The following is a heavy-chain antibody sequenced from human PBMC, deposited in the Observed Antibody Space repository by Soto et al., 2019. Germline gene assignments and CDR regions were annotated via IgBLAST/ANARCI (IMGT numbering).Heavy chain of an antibody. D-gene: IGHD1-26*01. CDR3: ASEWATFAMDV. CDR2: MNPNSGNT. V-gene: IGHV1-8*01. CDR1: GYTFTSYD. Sequence: QVQLVQSGAEVKKPGASVKVSCKASGYTFTSYDINWVRQATGQGLEWMGWMNPNSGNTGYAQKFQCRVTITRNISTRPAYLELSSLRSEDTAVYYCASEWATFAMDVWGQGTTVTVSS. J-gene: IGHJ6*02.